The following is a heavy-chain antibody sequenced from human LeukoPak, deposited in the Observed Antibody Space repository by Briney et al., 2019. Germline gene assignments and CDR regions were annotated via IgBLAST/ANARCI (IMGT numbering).Heavy chain of an antibody. Sequence: SETLSLTCTVSGGSISSYFWSWIRQPPGKGLEWIGYIYYSGSTSYNPSLKSRVTISVDTSKNQFSLKLSSVTAADTALYYCARNADYDMDVWGQGTTVTVSS. D-gene: IGHD2-2*01. CDR3: ARNADYDMDV. CDR2: IYYSGST. V-gene: IGHV4-59*12. J-gene: IGHJ6*02. CDR1: GGSISSYF.